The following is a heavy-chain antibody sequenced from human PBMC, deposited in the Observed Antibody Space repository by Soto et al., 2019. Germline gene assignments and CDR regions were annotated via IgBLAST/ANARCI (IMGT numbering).Heavy chain of an antibody. CDR3: AKDLPGGTQQLVLGAFDI. Sequence: GGSLRLSCAASGFTFDDYAMHWVRQAPGKGLEWVSGISWNSGSIGYAVSVKGRFTISRDNAKNSLYLQMNSLRAEDTALYYCAKDLPGGTQQLVLGAFDIWGQGTMVTVSS. V-gene: IGHV3-9*01. J-gene: IGHJ3*02. CDR2: ISWNSGSI. D-gene: IGHD6-13*01. CDR1: GFTFDDYA.